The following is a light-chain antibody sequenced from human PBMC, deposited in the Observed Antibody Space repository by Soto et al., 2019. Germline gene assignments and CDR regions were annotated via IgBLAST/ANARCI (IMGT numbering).Light chain of an antibody. J-gene: IGLJ3*02. CDR1: SSDVGGYNF. Sequence: QSALTQTASVSGSPGQSITMSCTGTSSDVGGYNFVSWYQQHPGKAPKLIVHEVANRLSGVSGRFSGSKSGNTAFLTISGLQVEDEAVYYCCSHSSSITWMFGGGTKLTVL. V-gene: IGLV2-14*03. CDR2: EVA. CDR3: CSHSSSITWM.